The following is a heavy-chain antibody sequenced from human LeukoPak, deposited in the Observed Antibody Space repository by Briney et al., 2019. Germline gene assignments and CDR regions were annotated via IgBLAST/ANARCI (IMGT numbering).Heavy chain of an antibody. CDR3: AGVDCSSTSCSPGPFDY. CDR1: GYSFTSYW. CDR2: IYPGDSDT. Sequence: GESLKISCKGSGYSFTSYWIGWVRPMPGKGLEWMGIIYPGDSDTRYSPSFQGQVTISADKSISTAYLQWSSLKASDTAMYYCAGVDCSSTSCSPGPFDYWGQGTLVTVSS. D-gene: IGHD2-2*01. V-gene: IGHV5-51*01. J-gene: IGHJ4*02.